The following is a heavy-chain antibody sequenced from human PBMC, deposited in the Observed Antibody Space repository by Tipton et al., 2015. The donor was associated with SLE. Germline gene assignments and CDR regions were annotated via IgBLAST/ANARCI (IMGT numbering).Heavy chain of an antibody. CDR1: GYNFATYW. V-gene: IGHV5-51*03. D-gene: IGHD2/OR15-2a*01. J-gene: IGHJ1*01. CDR3: ARYKYSTSVRYLQH. CDR2: IYPSDSGFAI. Sequence: QLVQSGAEVKKPGESLKISCKASGYNFATYWIGWVRQMPGKGLEWMGIIYPSDSGFAIRYSPSFQGQITISVDKSISSAYLQWSSLKASDTAIYYCARYKYSTSVRYLQHWGQGTLVTVSS.